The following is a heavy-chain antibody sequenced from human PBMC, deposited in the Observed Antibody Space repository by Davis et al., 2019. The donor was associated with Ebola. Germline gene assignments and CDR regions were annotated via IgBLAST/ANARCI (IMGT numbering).Heavy chain of an antibody. CDR1: GFTFSSYW. V-gene: IGHV3-23*01. CDR3: AKDQDIWGSYRKGYFDY. CDR2: ISGSGGST. D-gene: IGHD3-16*02. Sequence: GGSLRLSCVVSGFTFSSYWMSWVRQAPGKGLEWVSAISGSGGSTYYADSVKGRFTISRDNSKNTLYLQMNSLRAEDTAVYYCAKDQDIWGSYRKGYFDYWGQGTLVTVSS. J-gene: IGHJ4*02.